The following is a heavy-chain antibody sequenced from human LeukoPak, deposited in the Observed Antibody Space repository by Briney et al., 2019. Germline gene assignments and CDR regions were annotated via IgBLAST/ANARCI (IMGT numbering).Heavy chain of an antibody. Sequence: PGGSLRLSCAASGFTFSNFWMTWVRQAPGKGLEWVAVISYDGSNKYYADSVKGRFTISRDNSKNTLYLQMNSLRAEDTAVYYCAKDLGYDSSGYLDAFDIWGQGTMVTVSS. CDR3: AKDLGYDSSGYLDAFDI. CDR2: ISYDGSNK. V-gene: IGHV3-30*18. D-gene: IGHD3-22*01. CDR1: GFTFSNFW. J-gene: IGHJ3*02.